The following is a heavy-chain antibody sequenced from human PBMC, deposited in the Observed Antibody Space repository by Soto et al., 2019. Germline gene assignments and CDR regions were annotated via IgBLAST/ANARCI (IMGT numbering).Heavy chain of an antibody. CDR3: ARVDLDYDYIWGSYGGHFDY. J-gene: IGHJ4*02. CDR1: GYTFTSYG. D-gene: IGHD3-16*01. V-gene: IGHV1-18*01. Sequence: ASVKVSCKASGYTFTSYGISWVRQAPGQGLEWMGWISAYNGNTNYAQKLQGRVTMTTDTSTSTAYMELRSLRSDDTAVYYCARVDLDYDYIWGSYGGHFDYWGQGTLVTVSS. CDR2: ISAYNGNT.